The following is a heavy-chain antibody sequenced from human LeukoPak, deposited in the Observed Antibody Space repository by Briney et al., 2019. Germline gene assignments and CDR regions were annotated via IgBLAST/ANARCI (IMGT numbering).Heavy chain of an antibody. CDR1: GFTFSSYS. CDR2: ISSSSSYI. D-gene: IGHD3-3*01. V-gene: IGHV3-21*01. CDR3: ARHQMEWLLYSAFDI. J-gene: IGHJ3*02. Sequence: PGGSLRLSCAASGFTFSSYSMNWVRQAPGKGLEWVSSISSSSSYIYYADSVKGRFTISRDNAKNSLYLQMNSLRAEDTAVYYCARHQMEWLLYSAFDIWGQGTMVTVSS.